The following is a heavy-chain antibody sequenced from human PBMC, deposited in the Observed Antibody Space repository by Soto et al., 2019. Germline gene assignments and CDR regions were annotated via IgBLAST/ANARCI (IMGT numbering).Heavy chain of an antibody. Sequence: PSETLSLTCTFSCGSITDYSWVWIRQPAGKGLEWIGRIFSSGSTNYNPSLKGRITMSLDTSKNQFSLKLNSATATDTAVYFCARDQGVVVTADNWFDPWGQGILVTVSS. J-gene: IGHJ5*02. CDR2: IFSSGST. D-gene: IGHD2-21*02. CDR1: CGSITDYS. V-gene: IGHV4-4*07. CDR3: ARDQGVVVTADNWFDP.